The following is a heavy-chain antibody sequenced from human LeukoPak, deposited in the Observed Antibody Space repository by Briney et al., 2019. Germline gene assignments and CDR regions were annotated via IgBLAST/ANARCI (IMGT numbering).Heavy chain of an antibody. Sequence: GGSLRLSCAASGFTFSSYGMHWDRQAPGKGLEWVAVISYDGSNKYYADSVKGRFTISRDNSKNTLYLQMNSLRAEDTAVYYCAKEQDTAMVPYFDYWGQGTLVTVSS. CDR1: GFTFSSYG. J-gene: IGHJ4*02. V-gene: IGHV3-30*18. CDR3: AKEQDTAMVPYFDY. D-gene: IGHD5-18*01. CDR2: ISYDGSNK.